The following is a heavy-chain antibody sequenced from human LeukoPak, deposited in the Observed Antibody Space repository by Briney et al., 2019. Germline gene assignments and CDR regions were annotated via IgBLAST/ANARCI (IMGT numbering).Heavy chain of an antibody. CDR2: ISGSGSST. Sequence: PGGSLRLSCAASGFTLSSYAMSWVRQAPGKGLEWVSAISGSGSSTYYADSVKGRFTISRDNSKNTLFLQMNSLRAEDTAVYYCARSLSGYKLCFDYWGQGTLVTVSS. CDR1: GFTLSSYA. V-gene: IGHV3-23*01. D-gene: IGHD3-22*01. J-gene: IGHJ4*02. CDR3: ARSLSGYKLCFDY.